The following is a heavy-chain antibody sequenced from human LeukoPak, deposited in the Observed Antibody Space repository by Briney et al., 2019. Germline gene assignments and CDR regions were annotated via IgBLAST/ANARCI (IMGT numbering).Heavy chain of an antibody. V-gene: IGHV4-59*08. CDR3: ASHKFFNWFDP. CDR2: IYYSGST. CDR1: GGSISSYH. Sequence: SETLSLTCTVSGGSISSYHWSWIRQPPGKGLEWIGYIYYSGSTNYNAPLKSRVTISVDTSKNQFSLKLSSVTAADTAVYSCASHKFFNWFDPWGQGTLVTVSS. J-gene: IGHJ5*02.